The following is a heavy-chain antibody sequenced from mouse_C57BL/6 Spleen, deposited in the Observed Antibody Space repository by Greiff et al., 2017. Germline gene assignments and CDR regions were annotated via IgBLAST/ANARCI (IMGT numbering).Heavy chain of an antibody. Sequence: EVKLMESGGGLVKPGGSLKLSCAASGFTFSSYTMSWVRQTPEKRLEWVATISGGGGNTYYPDSVKDRFTISRDNAKHTLYLQMSSLRSEDTALYYCAILDSSGYWFAYWGQGTLVTVSA. V-gene: IGHV5-9*01. CDR3: AILDSSGYWFAY. J-gene: IGHJ3*01. CDR1: GFTFSSYT. CDR2: ISGGGGNT. D-gene: IGHD3-2*02.